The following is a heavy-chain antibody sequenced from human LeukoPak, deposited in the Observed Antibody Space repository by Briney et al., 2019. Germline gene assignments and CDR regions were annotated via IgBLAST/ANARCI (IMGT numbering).Heavy chain of an antibody. J-gene: IGHJ6*02. D-gene: IGHD6-13*01. CDR3: ATTTIAAAPPYYYGMDV. CDR2: IYYSVST. Sequence: PSETLSLTCTVSGGSISSYYCSWIRHPPGKGLEWSGGIYYSVSTNYNPPLKSRVTISVDTSKNQFSLKLSSVTAADTAVYYCATTTIAAAPPYYYGMDVWGQGTTVTVSS. CDR1: GGSISSYY. V-gene: IGHV4-59*08.